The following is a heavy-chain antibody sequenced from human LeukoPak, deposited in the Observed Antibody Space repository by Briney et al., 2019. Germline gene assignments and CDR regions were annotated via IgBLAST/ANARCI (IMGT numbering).Heavy chain of an antibody. Sequence: PGGSLRLSCAASGFSFSNYAMHWVRQAPGKGLEWVAIISYDGAYKYYADSVKGRFTISRDNSKNALYLQMSSLRIEDTAVYYCVRDESSRSSLQGCGYWGQGALVTVSS. CDR1: GFSFSNYA. J-gene: IGHJ4*02. D-gene: IGHD1-26*01. CDR3: VRDESSRSSLQGCGY. V-gene: IGHV3-30*04. CDR2: ISYDGAYK.